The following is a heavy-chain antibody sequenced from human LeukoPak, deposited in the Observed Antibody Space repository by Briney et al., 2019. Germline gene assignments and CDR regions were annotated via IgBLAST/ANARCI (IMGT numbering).Heavy chain of an antibody. CDR2: ISGSGGST. D-gene: IGHD3-9*01. Sequence: QTGGSLRLSCAASGFTFSSYAMSWVRQAPGKGLEWVSAISGSGGSTYYADSVKGRFTISRDNSKNTLYLQMNSLRAEDTAVYYCAKDVSRILTGARNYFDSWGQGTLVTVSS. CDR1: GFTFSSYA. V-gene: IGHV3-23*01. J-gene: IGHJ4*02. CDR3: AKDVSRILTGARNYFDS.